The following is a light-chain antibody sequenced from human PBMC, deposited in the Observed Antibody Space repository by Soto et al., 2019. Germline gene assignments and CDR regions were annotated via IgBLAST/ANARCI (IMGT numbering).Light chain of an antibody. V-gene: IGKV1-5*01. CDR1: QTISTW. CDR3: QQRNVWPPVT. CDR2: QTS. J-gene: IGKJ5*01. Sequence: DIQVTQSPPTLSASVGDRVTITCRASQTISTWMAWYQQKRGKAPKLLVYQTSIRAAGIPARFSGSGSGTDFTLTISSLEPEDSAVYYCQQRNVWPPVTFGQGTRLEIK.